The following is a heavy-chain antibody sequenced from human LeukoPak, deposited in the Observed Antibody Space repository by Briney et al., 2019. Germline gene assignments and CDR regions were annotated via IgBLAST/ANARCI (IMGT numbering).Heavy chain of an antibody. J-gene: IGHJ4*02. V-gene: IGHV1-69*13. CDR2: IIPIFGTA. D-gene: IGHD3-16*01. CDR1: GGTFISYA. Sequence: SVKVSCKASGGTFISYAISWVRQAPGQGLEWMGGIIPIFGTANYAQKFQGRVTITADESTSTAYMELSSLRSEDTAVYYCARGGGSYDYVWGLDPPPDYWGQGTLVTVSS. CDR3: ARGGGSYDYVWGLDPPPDY.